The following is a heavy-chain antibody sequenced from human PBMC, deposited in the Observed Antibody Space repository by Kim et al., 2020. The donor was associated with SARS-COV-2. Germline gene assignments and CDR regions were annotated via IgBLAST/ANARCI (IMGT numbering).Heavy chain of an antibody. V-gene: IGHV1-8*01. Sequence: ASGKVSCKASGYTFTSYDINWVRQATGQGLEWMGWMNPNSGNTGYAQKFQGRVTMTRNTSISTAYMELSSLRSEDTAVYYCARFLVIGPYYYYGMDVWGQGTTVTVSS. CDR1: GYTFTSYD. CDR3: ARFLVIGPYYYYGMDV. CDR2: MNPNSGNT. D-gene: IGHD3-22*01. J-gene: IGHJ6*02.